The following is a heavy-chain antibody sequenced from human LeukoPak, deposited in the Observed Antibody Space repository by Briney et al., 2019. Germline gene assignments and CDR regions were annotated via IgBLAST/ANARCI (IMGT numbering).Heavy chain of an antibody. J-gene: IGHJ4*02. V-gene: IGHV4-31*03. Sequence: SETLSLTCTVSGGSISSGGYYWSWIRQHPGKGLEWIGYIYYSGSTYYNPSLKSRITISVDTSKNQFSLKLSSVTAADTAVYYCARDGCDSSGLDYWGQGTLVTVSS. CDR1: GGSISSGGYY. CDR3: ARDGCDSSGLDY. CDR2: IYYSGST. D-gene: IGHD3-22*01.